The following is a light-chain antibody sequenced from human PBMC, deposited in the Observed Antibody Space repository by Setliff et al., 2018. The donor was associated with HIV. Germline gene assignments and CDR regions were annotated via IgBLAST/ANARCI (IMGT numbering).Light chain of an antibody. CDR2: DVT. J-gene: IGLJ1*01. Sequence: QSVLAQPASVSGSPGQSITIPCTGTSSDIGGYNSVSWYQQHPDKAPKLMIYDVTKRPSGVSNRFSGSKSVNTASLTISGLQAEDEADYYFCSYADSNTFVFGTGTKVTVL. CDR1: SSDIGGYNS. V-gene: IGLV2-23*02. CDR3: CSYADSNTFV.